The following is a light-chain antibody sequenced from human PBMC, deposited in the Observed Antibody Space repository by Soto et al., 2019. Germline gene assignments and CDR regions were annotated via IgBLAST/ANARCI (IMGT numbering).Light chain of an antibody. CDR1: ENLLYSTGYIY. J-gene: IGKJ4*01. V-gene: IGKV2-28*01. CDR2: LGS. CDR3: MQTLRIPRT. Sequence: EIVMTQSPLSLPVTPGEPASISCRSSENLLYSTGYIYLDWYLKKPGQPPQLLIFLGSNRASGVXDXXSGSGSGTECTLRISRVETEDVGVYYCMQTLRIPRTFGGGTKVELK.